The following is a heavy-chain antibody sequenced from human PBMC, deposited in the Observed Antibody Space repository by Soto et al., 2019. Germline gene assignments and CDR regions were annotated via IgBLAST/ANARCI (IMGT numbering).Heavy chain of an antibody. V-gene: IGHV4-4*02. CDR3: ARGAAHYDILTGYFDYYGMDV. J-gene: IGHJ6*02. CDR1: GGSIGSSNL. D-gene: IGHD3-9*01. Sequence: DTLAPTCTIAGGSIGSSNLWSWVRQRPVEGLGWSGEIYHSGSTNYNPCLKSRVTISVDKSKNQFSLKLSSVTAADTAVYYCARGAAHYDILTGYFDYYGMDVWGQGNTVTVSS. CDR2: IYHSGST.